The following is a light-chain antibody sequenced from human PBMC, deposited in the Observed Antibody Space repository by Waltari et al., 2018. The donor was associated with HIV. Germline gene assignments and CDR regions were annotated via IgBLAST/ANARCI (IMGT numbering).Light chain of an antibody. J-gene: IGLJ3*02. Sequence: QSVLTQPPSVSGAPGQRVTISCTGSSSNIGAHYDVHWYQQLPGTAPKLLIYGNNNRPSGVPDLFSGYKAGNSASLAITGLQAEDEADYYCQSYDSSLSGSGVFGGGTKLTVL. CDR3: QSYDSSLSGSGV. CDR1: SSNIGAHYD. CDR2: GNN. V-gene: IGLV1-40*01.